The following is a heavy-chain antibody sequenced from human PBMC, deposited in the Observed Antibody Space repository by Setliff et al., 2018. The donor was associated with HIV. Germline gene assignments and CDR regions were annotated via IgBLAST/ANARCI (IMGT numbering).Heavy chain of an antibody. D-gene: IGHD3-10*01. CDR2: ITGDGSYT. CDR3: AKSGFGVVALGINNYFDP. J-gene: IGHJ5*02. Sequence: GGSLRLSCAASGFTFRSYCMAWVRQAPGKGLEWVSVITGDGSYTYYADSVKGRFTISRDNSKSTLYLQLNSLRAEDTAVYHCAKSGFGVVALGINNYFDPWGQGTLVTVFS. CDR1: GFTFRSYC. V-gene: IGHV3-23*01.